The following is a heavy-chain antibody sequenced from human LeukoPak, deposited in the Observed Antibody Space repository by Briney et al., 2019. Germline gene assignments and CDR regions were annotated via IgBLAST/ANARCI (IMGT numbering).Heavy chain of an antibody. Sequence: GGSLRLSXAASGFTFSSYAMSWVRQAPGKGLEWVSDISGSGGSTYYADSVKGRFTISRDNSKNTLYLQMNSLRAEDTAVYYCAKVEGGYYYYYYYMDVWGKGTTVTVSS. J-gene: IGHJ6*03. CDR1: GFTFSSYA. CDR3: AKVEGGYYYYYYYMDV. CDR2: ISGSGGST. V-gene: IGHV3-23*01. D-gene: IGHD2-15*01.